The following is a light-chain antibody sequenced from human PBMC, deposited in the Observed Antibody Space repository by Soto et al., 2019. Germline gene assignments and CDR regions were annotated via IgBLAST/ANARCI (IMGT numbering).Light chain of an antibody. CDR1: SSNIGTNA. V-gene: IGLV1-44*01. CDR3: AAWDDSLNGYV. Sequence: QSVRTQPPSASGTPGQMVTFSCSGSSSNIGTNAVSWYQQLPGAAPKLLIKSNDQRPSGVPDRFSGSKSGASASLAIRGLQSEDEADYYCAAWDDSLNGYVFGTGTKVTVL. J-gene: IGLJ1*01. CDR2: SND.